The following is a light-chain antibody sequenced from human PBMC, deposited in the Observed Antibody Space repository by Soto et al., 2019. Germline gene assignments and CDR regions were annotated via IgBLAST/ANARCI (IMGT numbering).Light chain of an antibody. CDR3: QQRSNLPWT. J-gene: IGKJ1*01. V-gene: IGKV3D-20*02. CDR1: QSVSSSY. CDR2: GAS. Sequence: EIVLTQSPGTLSLSPGERAILSCRASQSVSSSYLAWYRQKPGQAPSLLIYGASSRATGIPVRFSGSGSGTDFTLTVSSLEPEDFAVYFCQQRSNLPWTFGQGTKVDIK.